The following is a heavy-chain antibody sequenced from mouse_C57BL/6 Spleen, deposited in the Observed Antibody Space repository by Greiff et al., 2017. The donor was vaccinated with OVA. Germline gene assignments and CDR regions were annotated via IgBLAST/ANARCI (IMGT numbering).Heavy chain of an antibody. CDR2: IDPSDSYT. V-gene: IGHV1-50*01. Sequence: VQLQQPGAELVKPGASVKLSCKASGYTFTSYWMQWVKQRPGQGLEWIGEIDPSDSYTNYNQKFKGKATLTVDTSSSTAYMQLSSLTSEDSAVDYCVAQSNERCLDYWGQGTTLTVSS. J-gene: IGHJ2*01. CDR3: VAQSNERCLDY. CDR1: GYTFTSYW. D-gene: IGHD2-5*01.